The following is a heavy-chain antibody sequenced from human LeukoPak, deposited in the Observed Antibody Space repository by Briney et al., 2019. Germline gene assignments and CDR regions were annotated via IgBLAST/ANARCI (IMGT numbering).Heavy chain of an antibody. V-gene: IGHV4-4*09. Sequence: SETLSPTCTVSGGPLSSYYGTWFRNPPGKGLEGIGYIYTSGSTNYNPSLKSRVTISVDTSKNQFSLKLSSVTAADTAVYYCARFLPQWELPGARIGSFDYWGQGTLVTVSS. CDR3: ARFLPQWELPGARIGSFDY. CDR1: GGPLSSYY. CDR2: IYTSGST. J-gene: IGHJ4*02. D-gene: IGHD1-26*01.